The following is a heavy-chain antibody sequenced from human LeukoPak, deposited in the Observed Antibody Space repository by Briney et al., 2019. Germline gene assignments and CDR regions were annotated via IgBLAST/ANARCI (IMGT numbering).Heavy chain of an antibody. D-gene: IGHD1-26*01. Sequence: PGGSLRLSCAASGFTVSSNYMSWVRQAPGKGLEWVSVIYSGGSTYYADSVKGRFTISRDNSKNTLYLQMNSLRDEDTDVYFCVRGRRWDLLVSLIDASDIWGQGTMVTVSS. CDR2: IYSGGST. CDR1: GFTVSSNY. J-gene: IGHJ3*02. V-gene: IGHV3-53*01. CDR3: VRGRRWDLLVSLIDASDI.